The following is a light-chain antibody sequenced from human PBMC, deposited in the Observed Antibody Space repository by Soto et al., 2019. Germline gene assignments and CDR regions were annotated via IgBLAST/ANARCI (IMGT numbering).Light chain of an antibody. CDR3: QQFNSYSPT. CDR2: KAS. V-gene: IGKV1-5*03. CDR1: QSISYW. J-gene: IGKJ1*01. Sequence: DIQMTQSPSTLSASVGDSVTITCRASQSISYWLAWYQQKPGKAPKLPIYKASSLESGVPSRFSGSGSGTEFTLTISSLQPDDFATYYCQQFNSYSPTFGQGTKVDIK.